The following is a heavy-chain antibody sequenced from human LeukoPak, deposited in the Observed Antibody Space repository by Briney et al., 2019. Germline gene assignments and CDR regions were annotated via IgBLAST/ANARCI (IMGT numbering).Heavy chain of an antibody. J-gene: IGHJ6*02. D-gene: IGHD6-13*01. CDR2: IHYTGST. Sequence: PSETLSLTCTVSGASIRSYFWSWIRQPPGKGLEWIGQIHYTGSTDQNPSLKSRVTMSVDTSKNQFSLKLSSVTAADTAVYYCARVWGAAAGTGTTNYGMDVWGQGTTVTVSS. CDR3: ARVWGAAAGTGTTNYGMDV. CDR1: GASIRSYF. V-gene: IGHV4-59*01.